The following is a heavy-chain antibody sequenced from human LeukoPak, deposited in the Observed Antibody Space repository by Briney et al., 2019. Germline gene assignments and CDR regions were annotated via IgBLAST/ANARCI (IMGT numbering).Heavy chain of an antibody. V-gene: IGHV3-30-3*01. J-gene: IGHJ4*02. CDR1: GFTFSTYA. D-gene: IGHD4/OR15-4a*01. CDR3: ARDFSGASRIDF. Sequence: PGRSLRLSCAASGFTFSTYAMHWVRQAPGKGLEWVAVVSNDAYNKYYADSVKGRFTISRDNSRNTLYLQMNSLRLDDTALYYCARDFSGASRIDFWGQGALVSVSS. CDR2: VSNDAYNK.